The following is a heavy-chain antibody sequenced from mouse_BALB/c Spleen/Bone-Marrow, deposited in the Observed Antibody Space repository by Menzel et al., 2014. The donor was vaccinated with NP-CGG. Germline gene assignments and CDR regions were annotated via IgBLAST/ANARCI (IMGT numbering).Heavy chain of an antibody. CDR3: AREVRDDYAMDY. Sequence: QVQLQQSGAELVRPGVSVKISCKGSGYTFTDYAMHWVKQSHAKSLEWIGVISTYYGDASYNQKFKGKATMTVDKSSSTAYMELARLTSEDSAIYYCAREVRDDYAMDYWGQGTSVTVSS. CDR2: ISTYYGDA. V-gene: IGHV1S137*01. D-gene: IGHD2-14*01. J-gene: IGHJ4*01. CDR1: GYTFTDYA.